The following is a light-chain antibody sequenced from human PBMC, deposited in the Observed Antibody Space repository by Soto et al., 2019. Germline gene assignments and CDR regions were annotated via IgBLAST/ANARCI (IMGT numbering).Light chain of an antibody. CDR3: QQYNNWPLIT. J-gene: IGKJ5*01. Sequence: EIVMTQSPATLSVSPGESATLSCRASQSVSSNLAWYQQKPGQAPRLLIYGASTRATGIPARFSGSGSGTEFTLTISSLQSEDFAVYYWQQYNNWPLITFGQGTRLEIK. CDR2: GAS. CDR1: QSVSSN. V-gene: IGKV3-15*01.